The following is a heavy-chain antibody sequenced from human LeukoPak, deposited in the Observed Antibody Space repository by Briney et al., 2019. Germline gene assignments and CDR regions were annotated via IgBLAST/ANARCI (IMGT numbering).Heavy chain of an antibody. V-gene: IGHV1-18*01. D-gene: IGHD3-22*01. CDR1: GYTFTSYG. J-gene: IGHJ4*02. CDR3: ARDSVYYDSSGYPWPYYFDY. Sequence: ASVKVSCKASGYTFTSYGISWVRQAPGQGLEWMGWISAYNGNTNYAQKLQGRVTMTTDTSTSTAYMELRSLRSDDTAVYYCARDSVYYDSSGYPWPYYFDYGGKGTLATVSS. CDR2: ISAYNGNT.